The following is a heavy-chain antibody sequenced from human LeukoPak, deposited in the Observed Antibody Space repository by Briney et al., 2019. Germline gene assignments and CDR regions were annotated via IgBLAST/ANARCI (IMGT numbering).Heavy chain of an antibody. CDR3: ARGLYSGYDSGVGY. Sequence: PGGSLRLSCAASGLTFSSYEMNWVRQAPGKGLEWVSYISSSGSTIYYADSVKGRFTISRDNSKNTLYLQMNSLRAEDTAVYYCARGLYSGYDSGVGYWGQGTLVTVSS. CDR1: GLTFSSYE. V-gene: IGHV3-48*03. D-gene: IGHD5-12*01. CDR2: ISSSGSTI. J-gene: IGHJ4*02.